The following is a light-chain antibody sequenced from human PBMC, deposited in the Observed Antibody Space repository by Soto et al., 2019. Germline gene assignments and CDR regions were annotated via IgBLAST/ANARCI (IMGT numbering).Light chain of an antibody. CDR1: SSDVGGSNH. CDR3: SSYTSTTLV. Sequence: QSALPQPASVSGSPGQSITISCTGTSSDVGGSNHVSWYQQHPGKAPKLMIYGVSNRPSGISNRVSGSKSGNTASLTISGLQAEDEADYYCSSYTSTTLVFGGGTKVTVL. J-gene: IGLJ2*01. CDR2: GVS. V-gene: IGLV2-14*01.